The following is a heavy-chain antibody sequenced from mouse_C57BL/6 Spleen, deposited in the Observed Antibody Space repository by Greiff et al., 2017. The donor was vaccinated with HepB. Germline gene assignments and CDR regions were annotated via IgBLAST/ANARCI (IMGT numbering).Heavy chain of an antibody. D-gene: IGHD1-1*01. J-gene: IGHJ3*01. CDR2: IYPGSGST. CDR3: ARDTTVVARGAWFAY. V-gene: IGHV1-55*01. CDR1: GYTFTSYW. Sequence: QVQLKQPGAELVKPGASVKMSCKASGYTFTSYWITWVKQRPGQGLEWIGDIYPGSGSTNYNEKFKSKATLTVDTSSSTAYMQLSSLTSEDSAVYYCARDTTVVARGAWFAYWGQGTLVTVSA.